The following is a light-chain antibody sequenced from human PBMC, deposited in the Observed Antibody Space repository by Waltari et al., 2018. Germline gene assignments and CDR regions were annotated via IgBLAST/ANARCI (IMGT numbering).Light chain of an antibody. CDR2: DAS. J-gene: IGKJ3*01. CDR3: XXXXXWXRXT. V-gene: IGKV3-11*01. CDR1: QSVNNY. Sequence: VLTQSPATLSLSPGEKATLSCRASQSVNNYLAWYQEKPGQAPRLLIYDASNRATGIPGRFSGSGSGTDFTLTISSLEPEDFAXYXXXXXXXWXRXTFGPGTRVDIK.